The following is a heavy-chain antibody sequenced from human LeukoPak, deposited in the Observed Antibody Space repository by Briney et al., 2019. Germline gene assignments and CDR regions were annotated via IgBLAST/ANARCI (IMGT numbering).Heavy chain of an antibody. V-gene: IGHV1-3*01. J-gene: IGHJ6*04. D-gene: IGHD3-9*01. CDR3: ARDRDDILTGYSYGMDV. Sequence: GASVKVSCKASGYTFTSYAMHWGRQAPGQRLEWMGWINAGNGNTKYSQKFQGRVTITRDTSASTAYMELSSLRSEDTAVYYCARDRDDILTGYSYGMDVWGKGTTVTVSS. CDR1: GYTFTSYA. CDR2: INAGNGNT.